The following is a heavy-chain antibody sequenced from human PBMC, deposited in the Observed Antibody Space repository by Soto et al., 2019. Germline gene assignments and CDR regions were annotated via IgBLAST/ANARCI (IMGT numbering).Heavy chain of an antibody. V-gene: IGHV3-74*01. J-gene: IGHJ4*02. CDR2: INSDGSST. Sequence: CGACGLSRCRYWMHWVSQVPGKRLVWLSRINSDGSSTTYADSVKGRFTISRDNAENTLYLQMNSLRAEDTAVYYCAVTTMGGYFDYWGQGNMVTVSS. CDR3: AVTTMGGYFDY. D-gene: IGHD1-26*01. CDR1: GLSRCRYW.